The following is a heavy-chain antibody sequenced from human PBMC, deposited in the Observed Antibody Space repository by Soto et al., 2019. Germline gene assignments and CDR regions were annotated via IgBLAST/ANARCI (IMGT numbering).Heavy chain of an antibody. Sequence: QVQLVQSGAEVRKPGSSVRVSCKASGGSFNRHTISWVRQAPGQGLEWMGGIIPIFGTANHAQKFQGRVTIIAEESTSNVYLELSSLRSDDTAIYYCARGWGYDSTDYYYAYWGQGTLVIVSS. CDR1: GGSFNRHT. J-gene: IGHJ4*02. CDR2: IIPIFGTA. D-gene: IGHD3-22*01. CDR3: ARGWGYDSTDYYYAY. V-gene: IGHV1-69*01.